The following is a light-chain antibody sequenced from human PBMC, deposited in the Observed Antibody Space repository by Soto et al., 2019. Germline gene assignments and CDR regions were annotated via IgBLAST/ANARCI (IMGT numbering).Light chain of an antibody. J-gene: IGLJ2*01. V-gene: IGLV1-47*01. CDR2: RNN. CDR3: AAWDDSLSGLV. Sequence: QSVLTQPPSASGTPGQRVTISCSGSSSNIGSNYVYWYQQLPGTAPKLLIYRNNQRPSGVPDRFSGSKSGTSASLAISGLRSEDEAAYYCAAWDDSLSGLVFGGGTKLTVL. CDR1: SSNIGSNY.